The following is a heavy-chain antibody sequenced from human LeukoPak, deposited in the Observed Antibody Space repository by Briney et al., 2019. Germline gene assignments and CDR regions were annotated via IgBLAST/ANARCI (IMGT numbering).Heavy chain of an antibody. CDR3: ARDSSPSGMDV. Sequence: SETLSLTCTVSGGSISSYYWSWIRQHPGKGLEWIGYIYYSGSTYYNPSLKSRVTISVDTSKNQFSLKLSSVTAADTAVYYCARDSSPSGMDVWGQGTTVTVSS. CDR1: GGSISSYY. V-gene: IGHV4-59*06. J-gene: IGHJ6*02. CDR2: IYYSGST. D-gene: IGHD6-13*01.